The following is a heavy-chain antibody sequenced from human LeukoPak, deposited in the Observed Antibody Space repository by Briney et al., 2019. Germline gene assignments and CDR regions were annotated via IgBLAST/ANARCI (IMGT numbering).Heavy chain of an antibody. CDR3: AKDFSSGYYYFDY. D-gene: IGHD3-22*01. CDR2: ISSSSSYI. V-gene: IGHV3-21*04. J-gene: IGHJ4*02. CDR1: GFTFSSYN. Sequence: GGSLRLSCAASGFTFSSYNMNWVRQAPGKGLEWVSSISSSSSYIYYADSVKGRFTISRDNAKKSLYLQMNSLRAEDTALYYCAKDFSSGYYYFDYWGQGTLVTVSS.